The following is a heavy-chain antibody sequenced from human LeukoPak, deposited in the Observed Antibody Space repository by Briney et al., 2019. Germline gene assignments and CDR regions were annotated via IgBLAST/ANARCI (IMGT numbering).Heavy chain of an antibody. CDR1: GGSISSSSYY. Sequence: SETLSLTCTVSGGSISSSSYYWSWLRQPPGKGLEWIGYISYSGSTNYNPSLKSRVTISVDTSKNQFSLKLNSVTAADTAVYYCTRAAYYGDYQYYYYYMDVWGKGTTVTVSS. D-gene: IGHD4-17*01. J-gene: IGHJ6*03. CDR3: TRAAYYGDYQYYYYYMDV. V-gene: IGHV4-61*01. CDR2: ISYSGST.